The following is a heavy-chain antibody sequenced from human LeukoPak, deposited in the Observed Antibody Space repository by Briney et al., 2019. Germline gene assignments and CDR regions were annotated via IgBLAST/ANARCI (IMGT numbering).Heavy chain of an antibody. CDR3: VRQWGSSGWYAY. J-gene: IGHJ4*02. V-gene: IGHV4-59*08. D-gene: IGHD6-19*01. CDR1: GGSISSYY. CDR2: IYYSGST. Sequence: SETLSLTCTVSGGSISSYYWNWIRQPPGKGLEWIGDIYYSGSTNYNPSLKSRVTISLDTSKNQFSLKLSSVTAADTAVYYCVRQWGSSGWYAYWGQGTLVTVSS.